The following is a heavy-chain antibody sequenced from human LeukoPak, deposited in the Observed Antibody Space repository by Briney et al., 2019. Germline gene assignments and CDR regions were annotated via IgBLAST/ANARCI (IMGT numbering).Heavy chain of an antibody. V-gene: IGHV4-39*01. CDR3: ARHWTGYYYGMDV. D-gene: IGHD3/OR15-3a*01. CDR1: GDSIISSSHY. Sequence: SETLSLTCTVFGDSIISSSHYGGWIRQPPGKGLEWIGSIYYSGSTHFNPSLQSRVTMSVDASKNQFSLKLSSVTAADTAGYYCARHWTGYYYGMDVWGQGTTVTVSS. CDR2: IYYSGST. J-gene: IGHJ6*02.